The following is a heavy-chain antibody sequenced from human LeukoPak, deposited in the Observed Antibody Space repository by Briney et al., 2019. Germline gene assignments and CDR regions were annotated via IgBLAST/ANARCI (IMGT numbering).Heavy chain of an antibody. Sequence: SVRVSCKASGYTFTSYGISWVRQAPGQGLEWMGGSGPYNVNTSYAQKLQGRVTMTTDTSSSPAYMQMRRRRYDHTAVYYCGRVSGISYYHCDYWGERTMATVSS. D-gene: IGHD3-3*01. V-gene: IGHV1-18*04. CDR1: GYTFTSYG. CDR2: SGPYNVNT. J-gene: IGHJ4*02. CDR3: GRVSGISYYHCDY.